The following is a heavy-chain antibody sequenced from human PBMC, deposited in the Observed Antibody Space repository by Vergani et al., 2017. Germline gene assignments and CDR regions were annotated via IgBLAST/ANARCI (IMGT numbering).Heavy chain of an antibody. CDR3: ASKYCSSTSCYQDYYMDV. CDR2: IIPIFGTA. Sequence: QVQLVQSGAEVKKPGSSVKVSCKASGGTFSSYAISCVRQAPGQGLEWMGGIIPIFGTANYAQKFQGRVTITADESTSTAYMELSSLRSEDTAVYYCASKYCSSTSCYQDYYMDVWGKGTTVTVSS. J-gene: IGHJ6*03. D-gene: IGHD2-2*01. CDR1: GGTFSSYA. V-gene: IGHV1-69*01.